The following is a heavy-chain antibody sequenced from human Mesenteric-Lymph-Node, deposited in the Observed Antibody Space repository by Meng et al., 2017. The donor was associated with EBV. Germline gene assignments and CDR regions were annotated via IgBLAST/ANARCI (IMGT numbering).Heavy chain of an antibody. Sequence: QPQLQASSPGLVKPSKTLSLTCTSSSGYISNINFSWGWIRQPPGKGLEWIGSIFHSGSTYYNPSLKSRVTVSVDTSKNQFSLKLNSVTTADTAMYYCARPRRWLQSEFDFWGPGTLVTVSS. J-gene: IGHJ4*02. CDR2: IFHSGST. D-gene: IGHD5-24*01. V-gene: IGHV4-39*01. CDR3: ARPRRWLQSEFDF. CDR1: SGYISNINFS.